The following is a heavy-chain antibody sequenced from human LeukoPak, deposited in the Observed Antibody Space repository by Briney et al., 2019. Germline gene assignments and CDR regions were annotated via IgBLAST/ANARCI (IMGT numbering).Heavy chain of an antibody. J-gene: IGHJ4*02. Sequence: GGSLRLSCAASGFTFSSYSMNWVRQAPGKGLEWVSSISSGSSYIYYADSVKGRFTISRDNSKNSLYLQINSLRAEDTALYYCARSFGLSGSYWDQGTLVTVSS. CDR3: ARSFGLSGSY. CDR2: ISSGSSYI. CDR1: GFTFSSYS. V-gene: IGHV3-21*01. D-gene: IGHD3-10*01.